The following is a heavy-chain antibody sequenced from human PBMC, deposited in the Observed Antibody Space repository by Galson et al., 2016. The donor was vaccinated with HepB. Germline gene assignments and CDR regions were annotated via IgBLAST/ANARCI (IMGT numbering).Heavy chain of an antibody. Sequence: SLRLSCAASGFTFSSYGMHWVRQAPGKGLEWVVVISYDGSDKYYADSVKGRFTITRDNSKNTLYLQMNSLRPEDKAVYYCAKDRRYYVSSGYFWEGYYYDGMDVWGQGTTVTVSS. CDR2: ISYDGSDK. J-gene: IGHJ6*02. D-gene: IGHD3-22*01. CDR1: GFTFSSYG. CDR3: AKDRRYYVSSGYFWEGYYYDGMDV. V-gene: IGHV3-30*18.